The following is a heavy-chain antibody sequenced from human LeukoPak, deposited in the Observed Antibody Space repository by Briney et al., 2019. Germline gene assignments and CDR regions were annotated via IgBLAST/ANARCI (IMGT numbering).Heavy chain of an antibody. CDR2: INPNSGGT. CDR1: GYTFTGYY. V-gene: IGHV1-2*02. Sequence: ASVKVSCKASGYTFTGYYMHWVRQAPGQGLEWMGWINPNSGGTNYAQKFQGRVTMTRDTSISAAYMELSRLRSDDTAVYYCARQSPLWFGELHNWFDPWGQGTLVTVSS. J-gene: IGHJ5*02. CDR3: ARQSPLWFGELHNWFDP. D-gene: IGHD3-10*01.